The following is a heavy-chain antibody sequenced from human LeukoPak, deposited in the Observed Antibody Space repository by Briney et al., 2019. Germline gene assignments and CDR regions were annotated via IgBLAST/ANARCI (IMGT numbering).Heavy chain of an antibody. CDR3: ARGYCSGGSCYTLHY. J-gene: IGHJ4*02. CDR2: IKQDGSEK. CDR1: GFTVSSSY. D-gene: IGHD2-15*01. V-gene: IGHV3-7*01. Sequence: GGSLRLSCAASGFTVSSSYMAWVRRAPGKGLEWVANIKQDGSEKYYVDSVKGRFSISRDNAKNSVYLQMNSLRAEDTAVYYCARGYCSGGSCYTLHYWGQGTLITVSS.